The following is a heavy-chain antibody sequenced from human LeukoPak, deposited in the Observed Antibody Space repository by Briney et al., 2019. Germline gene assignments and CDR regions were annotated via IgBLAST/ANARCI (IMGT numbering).Heavy chain of an antibody. CDR3: ARAGGYCSSTSCYLTAFDI. CDR2: ISSSSSYI. CDR1: GFTFSSYS. V-gene: IGHV3-21*01. J-gene: IGHJ3*02. Sequence: GGSLRLSCAASGFTFSSYSMNWVRQAPGKGLEWVSSISSSSSYIYYADSVKGRLTISRDNAKNSLYLQMNSLRAEDTAVYYCARAGGYCSSTSCYLTAFDIWGQGTMVTVSS. D-gene: IGHD2-2*01.